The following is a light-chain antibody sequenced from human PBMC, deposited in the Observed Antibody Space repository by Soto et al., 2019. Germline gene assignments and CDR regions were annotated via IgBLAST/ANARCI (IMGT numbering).Light chain of an antibody. J-gene: IGKJ5*01. Sequence: EIVMTQSPSTLSVSAGERATLSCRASQSVTTNLAWFQQKPGQAPRLLIYGASARATGIPDRFGGSGSGTDFTLTISRLEPEDSAVYYCQQYGGSPSITFGQGTQLEIK. CDR1: QSVTTN. CDR3: QQYGGSPSIT. V-gene: IGKV3-20*01. CDR2: GAS.